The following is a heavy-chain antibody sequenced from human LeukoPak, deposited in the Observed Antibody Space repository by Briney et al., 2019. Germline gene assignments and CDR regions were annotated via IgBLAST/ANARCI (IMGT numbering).Heavy chain of an antibody. V-gene: IGHV1-18*01. J-gene: IGHJ4*02. Sequence: ASVKVSCKASGYTFTSYGFSWVRQAPGQGLEWMGWISAYNGNTNYAQKLQGRVTMTTDTSTSTVYMELRSLGSDDTAVYYCARAFGKTYGDYLGYWGQGTLVTVYS. CDR3: ARAFGKTYGDYLGY. D-gene: IGHD4-17*01. CDR1: GYTFTSYG. CDR2: ISAYNGNT.